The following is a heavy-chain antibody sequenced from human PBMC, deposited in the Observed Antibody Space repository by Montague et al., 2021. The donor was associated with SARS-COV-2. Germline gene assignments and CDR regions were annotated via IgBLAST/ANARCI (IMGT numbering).Heavy chain of an antibody. CDR1: GGSFSTYY. D-gene: IGHD3-10*01. CDR3: ARLGDGVVPSPILGVGPYYSYYYMDV. J-gene: IGHJ6*03. Sequence: SETLSLTCAFHGGSFSTYYWNWIRQPPGKGLEWIGEIHHGGSTNYKPSLKSRVTISADTSKNQFSLKLTSVAAADTAVYYCARLGDGVVPSPILGVGPYYSYYYMDVWGKGTTVTVSS. V-gene: IGHV4-34*01. CDR2: IHHGGST.